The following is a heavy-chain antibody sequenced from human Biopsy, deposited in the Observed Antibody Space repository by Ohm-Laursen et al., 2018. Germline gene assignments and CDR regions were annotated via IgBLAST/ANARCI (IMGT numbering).Heavy chain of an antibody. J-gene: IGHJ4*02. Sequence: GTLSLTWTVSGGSIKSYYWNWIRQSPGKGLEWIGFIYYTGHTNYNPYLKSRATISVDTSKNQFSLKVISVTAADTAVYYCARLTGDPSYWGQGILVTVSS. CDR2: IYYTGHT. D-gene: IGHD7-27*01. CDR1: GGSIKSYY. V-gene: IGHV4-59*01. CDR3: ARLTGDPSY.